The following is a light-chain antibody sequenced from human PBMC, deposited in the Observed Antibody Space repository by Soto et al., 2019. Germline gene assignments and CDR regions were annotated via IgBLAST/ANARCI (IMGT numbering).Light chain of an antibody. J-gene: IGKJ4*01. Sequence: EIVMTQSPATLSVSPGERATLSCRASQSVSSNLAWYQQKPGQAPRLLIYHASTRATGIPARFSGSGSGTEFTLTLSSLQSEDFAVYYCQRYNKWPLTFGGGTKVEI. CDR1: QSVSSN. CDR2: HAS. V-gene: IGKV3-15*01. CDR3: QRYNKWPLT.